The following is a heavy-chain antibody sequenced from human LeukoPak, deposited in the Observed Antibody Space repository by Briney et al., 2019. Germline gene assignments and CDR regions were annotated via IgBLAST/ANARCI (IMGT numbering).Heavy chain of an antibody. CDR3: ARHAESGSRDY. Sequence: SETLSLTCTVSGGSISTYFWSWIRQPPGKGLEWIGYVYYSGSTNYNPSLKSRVTISVDTSKNQFSLKLSSVTAADTAVYYCARHAESGSRDYWGQGTLVTVSS. CDR2: VYYSGST. J-gene: IGHJ4*02. V-gene: IGHV4-59*08. D-gene: IGHD1-26*01. CDR1: GGSISTYF.